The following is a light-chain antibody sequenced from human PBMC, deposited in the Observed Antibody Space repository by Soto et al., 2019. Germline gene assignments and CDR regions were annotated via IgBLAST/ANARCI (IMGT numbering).Light chain of an antibody. CDR2: GAS. CDR3: QQYHYWPIT. CDR1: QSVSSY. J-gene: IGKJ5*01. Sequence: EIVMTQSPPTLSVSPWEKATLSCRASQSVSSYLAWYQQKPGQAPRLLIYGASTRATGFPARFSGSGSGTEFTLTISSLQSEDFAVYLCQQYHYWPITFGQGTRLEIK. V-gene: IGKV3-15*01.